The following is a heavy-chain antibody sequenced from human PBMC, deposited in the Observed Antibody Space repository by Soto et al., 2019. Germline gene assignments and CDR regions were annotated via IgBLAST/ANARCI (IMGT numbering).Heavy chain of an antibody. CDR3: TSDIVGVVAARDYYYYGMDV. V-gene: IGHV3-15*07. D-gene: IGHD2-15*01. J-gene: IGHJ6*02. CDR1: GFTFSNAW. Sequence: EVQLVESGGGLVKPGGSLRLSCAASGFTFSNAWMNWVRQAPGKGLEWVGRIKSKTDGGTTDYAAPVKGRVTISRDDSKNTLYLQINSLKTEDTAVYYCTSDIVGVVAARDYYYYGMDVWGQGTTVTVSS. CDR2: IKSKTDGGTT.